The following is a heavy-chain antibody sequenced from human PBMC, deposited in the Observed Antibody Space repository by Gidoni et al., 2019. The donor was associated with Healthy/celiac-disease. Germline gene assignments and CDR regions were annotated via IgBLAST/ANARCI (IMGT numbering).Heavy chain of an antibody. CDR3: ARDSHISAAGTRGLFAP. CDR2: INPSGGST. V-gene: IGHV1-46*01. J-gene: IGHJ5*02. Sequence: QVQLVQSGAEVRQPGATVKGSCKASGYTLTSSHMPWVRQAPGQGLEWMGIINPSGGSTSYAQKFQGRATMTRDTSTSTVYVGLSSLRSEDTAVYYCARDSHISAAGTRGLFAPWGQGTLVTVSS. D-gene: IGHD6-13*01. CDR1: GYTLTSSH.